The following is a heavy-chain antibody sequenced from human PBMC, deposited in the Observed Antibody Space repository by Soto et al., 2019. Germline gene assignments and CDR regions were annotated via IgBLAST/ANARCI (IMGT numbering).Heavy chain of an antibody. Sequence: QVQLVQSGAEVKKPGSSVKVSCKASGGTFSSYAISWVRQAPGQGLDWMGGIIPIFGTANYAQKFQGRVTITADESTSTAYMELSSLRSEDTAVYYCASYSGEQYCDFWSGYYQSYDYWGQGPLVTVSS. CDR3: ASYSGEQYCDFWSGYYQSYDY. D-gene: IGHD3-3*01. CDR2: IIPIFGTA. V-gene: IGHV1-69*01. CDR1: GGTFSSYA. J-gene: IGHJ4*02.